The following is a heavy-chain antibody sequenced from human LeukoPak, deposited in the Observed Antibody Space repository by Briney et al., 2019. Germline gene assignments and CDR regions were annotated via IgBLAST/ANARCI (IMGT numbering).Heavy chain of an antibody. D-gene: IGHD2-15*01. CDR1: GFTFSNYI. J-gene: IGHJ6*03. CDR2: ISSNGGST. V-gene: IGHV3-64*01. Sequence: PGGSLRLSCAASGFTFSNYIMHWVRQAPGKGLEYVSAISSNGGSTYYANSVKGRFTISRDNSKNTLYLQMGSLRAEDMAVYYCARAQEVGDYMDVWGKGTTVTISS. CDR3: ARAQEVGDYMDV.